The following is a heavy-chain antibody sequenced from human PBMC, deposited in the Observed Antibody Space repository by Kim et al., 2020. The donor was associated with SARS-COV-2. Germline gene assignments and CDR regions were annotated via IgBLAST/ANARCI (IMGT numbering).Heavy chain of an antibody. D-gene: IGHD5-18*01. Sequence: VKGRVTISRDNSKNTLSLRLDNLRAEDTAIYYCARDRLDRYGYSYHGMDVWGQGTTVTVSS. J-gene: IGHJ6*02. V-gene: IGHV3-53*01. CDR3: ARDRLDRYGYSYHGMDV.